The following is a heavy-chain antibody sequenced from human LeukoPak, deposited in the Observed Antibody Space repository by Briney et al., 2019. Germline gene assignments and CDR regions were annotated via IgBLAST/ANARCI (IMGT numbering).Heavy chain of an antibody. CDR1: GGTFSSYA. CDR2: IIPIFGTA. J-gene: IGHJ5*02. CDR3: ARREHGGDNRFDP. D-gene: IGHD3-10*01. V-gene: IGHV1-69*13. Sequence: SVKVSCKASGGTFSSYAISWVRQAPGQGLEWMGGIIPIFGTANYAQKFQGRVTITADESTSTAYMELSSLRSEDTAVYYCARREHGGDNRFDPWGQGTLVTVSS.